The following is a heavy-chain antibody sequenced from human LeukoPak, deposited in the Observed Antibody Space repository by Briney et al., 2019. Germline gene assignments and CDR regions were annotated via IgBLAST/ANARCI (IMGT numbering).Heavy chain of an antibody. CDR3: AREVRSQLLSTPCQYFDY. J-gene: IGHJ4*02. D-gene: IGHD2-2*01. V-gene: IGHV3-30*04. CDR1: GFTFSSYA. Sequence: GGSLRLSCAASGFTFSSYAMHWVRQAPGKGLEWVAVISYDGSNKYYADSVKGRFTISRDNSKNTLYLQMNSLRAEDTAVYYCAREVRSQLLSTPCQYFDYWGQGTLVTVSS. CDR2: ISYDGSNK.